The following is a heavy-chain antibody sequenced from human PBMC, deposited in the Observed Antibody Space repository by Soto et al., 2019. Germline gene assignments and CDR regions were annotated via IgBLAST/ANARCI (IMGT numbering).Heavy chain of an antibody. J-gene: IGHJ5*02. D-gene: IGHD2-21*01. V-gene: IGHV4-34*01. CDR1: GGPFSGVY. CDR2: VNHRGSA. Sequence: SETLSLTCAVSGGPFSGVYWSWIRQPPGKGLEWIGGVNHRGSANYNPSLESRVTMSVDTSKNQFSLKLTSVTAADSAVYYCARDAFCGSGTCRVGHWFDPWGQGTLVTVSS. CDR3: ARDAFCGSGTCRVGHWFDP.